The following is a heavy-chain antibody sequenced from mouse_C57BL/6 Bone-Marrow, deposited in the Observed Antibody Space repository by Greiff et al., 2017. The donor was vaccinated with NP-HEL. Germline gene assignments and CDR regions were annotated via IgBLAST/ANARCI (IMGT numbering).Heavy chain of an antibody. CDR3: ARGPTGTGDY. V-gene: IGHV1-69*01. CDR1: GYTFTSYW. Sequence: QVQLQQPGAELVMPGASVKLSCKASGYTFTSYWMHWVKQRPGQGLEWIGEIDPSDSYTNYNQKFKGKSTLTVDKSSSTAYMQLSSLTSEDSAVYYCARGPTGTGDYWGQGTTLTVSS. CDR2: IDPSDSYT. D-gene: IGHD4-1*01. J-gene: IGHJ2*01.